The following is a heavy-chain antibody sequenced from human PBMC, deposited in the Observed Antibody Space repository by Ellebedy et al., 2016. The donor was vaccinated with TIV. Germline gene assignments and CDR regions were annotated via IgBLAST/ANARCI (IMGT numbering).Heavy chain of an antibody. J-gene: IGHJ6*03. D-gene: IGHD3-10*01. CDR2: ISGSGAST. Sequence: GESLKISCAASGFTFSNYAMTWVRQAPGKGLEWVSSISGSGASTYYADSVKGRFTISRDNSKTTLYLQGNSLRAEDTAIYFCAKHPAVGSYYYMDVWGKGTTVTVSS. V-gene: IGHV3-23*01. CDR3: AKHPAVGSYYYMDV. CDR1: GFTFSNYA.